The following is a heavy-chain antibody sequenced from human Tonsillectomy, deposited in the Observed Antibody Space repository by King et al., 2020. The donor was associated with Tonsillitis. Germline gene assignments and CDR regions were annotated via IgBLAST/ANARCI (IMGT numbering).Heavy chain of an antibody. CDR1: GDSLSSSSYY. CDR2: IYYSGTA. J-gene: IGHJ4*02. Sequence: QLQESGPGLVKPSETLSLTCTVSGDSLSSSSYYWGWIRQPPGKGLEWIATIYYSGTAYYNPSLKSRGITSVDTSRNQFSLNLRSVTAAGTAVYFCARQVRGYSYALGHFDYWGQGTLVTVSS. V-gene: IGHV4-39*07. CDR3: ARQVRGYSYALGHFDY. D-gene: IGHD5-18*01.